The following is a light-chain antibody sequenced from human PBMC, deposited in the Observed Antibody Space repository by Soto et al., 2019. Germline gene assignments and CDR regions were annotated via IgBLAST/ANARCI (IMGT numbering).Light chain of an antibody. CDR3: AAWDDSLNGVV. CDR2: SNN. Sequence: QSVLTQPPSASGTPGQRVTISCSGSRYNIGTNTVNWYQQLPGTAPNLLIYSNNQRPSGVPDRFSGSKSGTSASLAISGLQSEDEADYYCAAWDDSLNGVVFGGGTKLTVL. J-gene: IGLJ2*01. V-gene: IGLV1-44*01. CDR1: RYNIGTNT.